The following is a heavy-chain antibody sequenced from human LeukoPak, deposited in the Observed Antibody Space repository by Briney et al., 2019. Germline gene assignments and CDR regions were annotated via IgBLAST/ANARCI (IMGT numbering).Heavy chain of an antibody. V-gene: IGHV3-30-3*01. CDR2: ISYDGSNK. J-gene: IGHJ3*02. D-gene: IGHD6-6*01. CDR3: AKPSIAAHGAFDI. Sequence: GGSLRLSCAASGFTFSSYAMHWVRQAPGKGLEGVAVISYDGSNKYYADSVKGRFTISRDNSKNTLYLQMNSLRAEDTAVYYCAKPSIAAHGAFDIWGQGTMVTVSS. CDR1: GFTFSSYA.